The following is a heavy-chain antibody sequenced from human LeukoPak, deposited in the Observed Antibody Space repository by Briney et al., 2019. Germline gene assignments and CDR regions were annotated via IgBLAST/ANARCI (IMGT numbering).Heavy chain of an antibody. CDR2: IYYSGST. D-gene: IGHD1-26*01. V-gene: IGHV4-39*07. J-gene: IGHJ4*02. CDR3: ARDDSGSYY. Sequence: PSETLSLTCTVSGGSISSSSYYWGWIRQPPGKGLEWIGSIYYSGSTYYNPSLKSRVTISVDTCKNQFSLKLSSVTAADTAVYYCARDDSGSYYWGQGTLVTVSS. CDR1: GGSISSSSYY.